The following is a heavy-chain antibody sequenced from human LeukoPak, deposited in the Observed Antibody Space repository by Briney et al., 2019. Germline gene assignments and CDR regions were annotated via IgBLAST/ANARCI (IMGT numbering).Heavy chain of an antibody. J-gene: IGHJ4*02. D-gene: IGHD3-3*01. CDR3: AKDSDFWSGYFIDY. Sequence: GGSLRLSCAASGSTFSSYAMSWVRQAPGKGLEWVSAISGSGGGTYYADSVKGRFTISRDNSKNTLYLQMNSLRAEDTAVYYCAKDSDFWSGYFIDYWGQGTLVTVSS. CDR1: GSTFSSYA. V-gene: IGHV3-23*01. CDR2: ISGSGGGT.